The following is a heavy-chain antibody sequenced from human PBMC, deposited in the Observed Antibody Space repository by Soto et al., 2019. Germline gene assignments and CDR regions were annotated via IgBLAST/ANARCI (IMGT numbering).Heavy chain of an antibody. CDR3: AKDGGNYYYGMDV. V-gene: IGHV3-23*01. J-gene: IGHJ6*02. CDR2: ISGSGGST. Sequence: GGSLRLSCASSGFTFSSYAMSWVRQAPGKGLEWVSAISGSGGSTYYADSVKGRFTISRDNSKNTLYLQMNSLRAEDTAVYYCAKDGGNYYYGMDVWGQGTTVTVSS. D-gene: IGHD3-16*01. CDR1: GFTFSSYA.